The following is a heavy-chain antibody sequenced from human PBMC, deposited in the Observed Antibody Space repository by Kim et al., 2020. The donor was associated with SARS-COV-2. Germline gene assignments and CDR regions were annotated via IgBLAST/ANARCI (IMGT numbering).Heavy chain of an antibody. CDR1: GGSFSGYY. CDR3: ARDWRLLTLDY. Sequence: SETLSLTCAVYGGSFSGYYWSWIRQPPGKGLEWIGEINHSGSTNYNPSLKSRVTISVDTSKNQFSLKLSSVTAADTAVYYCARDWRLLTLDYWGQGTLVTVSS. J-gene: IGHJ4*02. CDR2: INHSGST. V-gene: IGHV4-34*01. D-gene: IGHD3-22*01.